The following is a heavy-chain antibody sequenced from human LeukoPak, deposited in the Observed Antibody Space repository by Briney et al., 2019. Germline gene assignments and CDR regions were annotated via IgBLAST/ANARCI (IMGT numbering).Heavy chain of an antibody. CDR3: VKVGAGLNLEYCSGGICYGNSLDI. CDR2: IRYDGSNK. V-gene: IGHV3-30*02. CDR1: GFTFSSYG. D-gene: IGHD2-15*01. J-gene: IGHJ3*02. Sequence: GGSLRLSCAASGFTFSSYGMHWVRKAPGKGLEWVAFIRYDGSNKYYADSVKGRFTISRDNSKNTLYLQMNSLRAEDTAVYYCVKVGAGLNLEYCSGGICYGNSLDIWGQGTMVTVSS.